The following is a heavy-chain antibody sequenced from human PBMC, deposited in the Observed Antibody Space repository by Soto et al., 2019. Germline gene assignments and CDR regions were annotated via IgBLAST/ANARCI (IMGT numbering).Heavy chain of an antibody. V-gene: IGHV3-33*01. CDR1: GFTFSSYG. CDR3: ARQLLWNRDYYYYGMDV. J-gene: IGHJ6*02. D-gene: IGHD2-2*01. CDR2: IWYDGSNK. Sequence: GGSLRLSCAASGFTFSSYGMHWVRQAPGKGLEWVAVIWYDGSNKYYADSVKGRFTISRDNSKNTLYLQMNSLRAEDTAVYYCARQLLWNRDYYYYGMDVWGQGTTVTVSS.